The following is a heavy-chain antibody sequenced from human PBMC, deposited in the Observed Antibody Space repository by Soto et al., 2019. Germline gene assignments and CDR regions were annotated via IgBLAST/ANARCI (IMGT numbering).Heavy chain of an antibody. Sequence: GGSLRLSCAASGLTFTNYAMTWVRRTPGKGPEWVSGISASGGLKYYADSVQGRFTVSRDNPKNILYLQMDNLRDEDTALYYCAREVGAPSGWLDPWGQGTQVTVSS. CDR3: AREVGAPSGWLDP. V-gene: IGHV3-23*01. J-gene: IGHJ5*02. CDR1: GLTFTNYA. D-gene: IGHD1-26*01. CDR2: ISASGGLK.